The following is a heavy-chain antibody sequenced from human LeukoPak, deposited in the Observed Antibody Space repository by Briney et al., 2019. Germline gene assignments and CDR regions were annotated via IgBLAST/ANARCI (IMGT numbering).Heavy chain of an antibody. J-gene: IGHJ4*02. CDR3: ARRGITYSTSFFDS. CDR1: GGSISGGKDF. D-gene: IGHD2-2*01. V-gene: IGHV4-39*01. Sequence: SETLSLTCTVSGGSISGGKDFWGWIRQSPGKGLEWIGHIYYTGSAYYNPSLKSRVTISADTSKNEFSLQLRSVTAADTAVYYCARRGITYSTSFFDSWGQGTLVAASS. CDR2: IYYTGSA.